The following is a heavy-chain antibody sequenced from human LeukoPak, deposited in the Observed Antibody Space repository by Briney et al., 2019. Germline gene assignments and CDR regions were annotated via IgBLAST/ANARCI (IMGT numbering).Heavy chain of an antibody. Sequence: SETLSLTCTVSGVSISGYSWSWIRQPPGKGLEWIGYIYYSGSTDSNPSLKSRVTISVDTSKNQFSLKLSSVTAADTAVYYCARQSISGWRNFDYWGQGSLVTVSS. CDR3: ARQSISGWRNFDY. CDR1: GVSISGYS. J-gene: IGHJ4*02. V-gene: IGHV4-59*08. D-gene: IGHD6-19*01. CDR2: IYYSGST.